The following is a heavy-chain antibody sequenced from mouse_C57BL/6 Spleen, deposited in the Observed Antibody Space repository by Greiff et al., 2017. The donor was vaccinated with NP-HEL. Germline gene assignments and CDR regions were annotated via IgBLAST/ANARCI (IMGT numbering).Heavy chain of an antibody. V-gene: IGHV2-2*01. D-gene: IGHD1-1*01. CDR2: IWSGGST. Sequence: QVQLQQSGPGLVQPSQSLSITCTVSGFSLTSYGVHWVRQSPGKGLEWLGVIWSGGSTDYNAAFISRLSISKDNSKSQVVLKMNSLQADDTAIDYCARKGGDYYGSRAMDYWGQGTSVTVSS. CDR3: ARKGGDYYGSRAMDY. J-gene: IGHJ4*01. CDR1: GFSLTSYG.